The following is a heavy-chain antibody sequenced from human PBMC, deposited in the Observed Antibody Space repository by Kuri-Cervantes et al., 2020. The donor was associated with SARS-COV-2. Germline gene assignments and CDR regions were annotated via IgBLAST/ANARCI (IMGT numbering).Heavy chain of an antibody. Sequence: SETLSLTCTVSGYSISSGYYWGWIRQPPGKGLEWIGSIYHSGCTYYNPSLKSRVTISVDTSKNQFSLKLNSVTAADTAVYYCASQGRGYSSSGNSCFFDYWGQGTLVTVSS. D-gene: IGHD6-13*01. CDR2: IYHSGCT. V-gene: IGHV4-38-2*02. J-gene: IGHJ4*02. CDR1: GYSISSGYY. CDR3: ASQGRGYSSSGNSCFFDY.